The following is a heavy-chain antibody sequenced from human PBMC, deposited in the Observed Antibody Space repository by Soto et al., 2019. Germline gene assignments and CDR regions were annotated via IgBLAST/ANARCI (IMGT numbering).Heavy chain of an antibody. CDR1: GGSISSSSYY. Sequence: QLQLQESGPGLVKPSETLSLTCTVSGGSISSSSYYWGWIRQPPGKGLEWIGSIYYSGSTYYNPSLKSRVTISVDTSKNQFSLKLSSVTAADTAVYYCARHLARRLSGSYLPLFDYWGQGTLVTVSS. D-gene: IGHD3-10*01. V-gene: IGHV4-39*01. CDR3: ARHLARRLSGSYLPLFDY. CDR2: IYYSGST. J-gene: IGHJ4*02.